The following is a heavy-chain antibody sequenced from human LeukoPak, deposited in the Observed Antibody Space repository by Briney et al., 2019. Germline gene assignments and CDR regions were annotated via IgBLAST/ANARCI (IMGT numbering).Heavy chain of an antibody. J-gene: IGHJ5*02. V-gene: IGHV4-30-2*01. D-gene: IGHD3-10*01. CDR1: GVSISSGGYS. CDR2: IYHSGST. Sequence: SETLSLTCAVSGVSISSGGYSWSWIRQPPGKGLEWIGYIYHSGSTYYNPSLKSRVTISVDRSKNQFSLKLSSVTAADTAVYYCARGGGAWFDPWGQGTLVTVSS. CDR3: ARGGGAWFDP.